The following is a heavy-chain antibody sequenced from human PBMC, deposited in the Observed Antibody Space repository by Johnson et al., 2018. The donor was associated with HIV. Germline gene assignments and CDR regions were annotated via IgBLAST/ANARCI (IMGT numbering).Heavy chain of an antibody. J-gene: IGHJ3*02. Sequence: EVQLVESGGGVVRPGGSLRLSCAASGFTFDDYGMSWVRQAPGMGLEWVSLISWDGGSTYYADSVKGRFTISRDKSKNTLYLQLNSLRREDTAVQCCARGHCGGAVWLDDVADIWGQGTMVIVSS. CDR3: ARGHCGGAVWLDDVADI. CDR1: GFTFDDYG. D-gene: IGHD2-21*01. CDR2: ISWDGGST. V-gene: IGHV3-20*04.